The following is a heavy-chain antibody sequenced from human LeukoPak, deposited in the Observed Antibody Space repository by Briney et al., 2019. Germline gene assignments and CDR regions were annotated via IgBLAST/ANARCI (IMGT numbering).Heavy chain of an antibody. CDR1: GFTFSSYA. CDR2: ISGSGGST. D-gene: IGHD5-24*01. CDR3: ATSRVPWGLDV. V-gene: IGHV3-23*01. J-gene: IGHJ6*02. Sequence: GGSLRLSCAASGFTFSSYAMSWVRQAPGKGLEWVSAISGSGGSTYYANSVKGRFTISRDNAKNSLYLQMNSLRAEDTALYYCATSRVPWGLDVWGQGTTVTVSS.